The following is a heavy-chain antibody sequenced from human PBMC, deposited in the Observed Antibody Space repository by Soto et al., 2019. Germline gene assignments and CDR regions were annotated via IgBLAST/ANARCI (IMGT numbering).Heavy chain of an antibody. D-gene: IGHD3-10*01. CDR1: GGSFSGYY. Sequence: SETLSLTCAVYGGSFSGYYWSWIRQPPGKGLEWIGEINHSGSTNYNPSLKSRVTISVDTSKTQFSLKLSSVTAADTAVYYCSRSYRGYGSGSYYTTIRLKASYYFDYWGQGTLVTVSS. V-gene: IGHV4-34*01. CDR3: SRSYRGYGSGSYYTTIRLKASYYFDY. CDR2: INHSGST. J-gene: IGHJ4*02.